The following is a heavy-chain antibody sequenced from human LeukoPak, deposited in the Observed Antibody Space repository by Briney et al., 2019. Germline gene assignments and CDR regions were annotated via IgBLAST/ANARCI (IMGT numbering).Heavy chain of an antibody. CDR3: ARDGQYCSSTSCYEFDY. CDR1: GFTVSSNY. J-gene: IGHJ4*02. D-gene: IGHD2-2*01. V-gene: IGHV3-66*01. Sequence: GGSLRLSCAASGFTVSSNYMSWVRQAPGKGLEWVSVICSGGSTYYADSVKGRFTISRDNSKNTLYLQMNSLRAEDTAVYYCARDGQYCSSTSCYEFDYWGQGTLVTVSS. CDR2: ICSGGST.